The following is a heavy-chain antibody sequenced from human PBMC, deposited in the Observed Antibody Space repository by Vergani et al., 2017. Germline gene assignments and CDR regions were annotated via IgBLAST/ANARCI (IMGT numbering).Heavy chain of an antibody. CDR3: ARVGSSGYYYGPPYYFDY. D-gene: IGHD3-22*01. J-gene: IGHJ4*02. CDR2: IYSGGST. CDR1: GFTVSSNY. Sequence: EVQLVESGGGLVQPGGSLRLSCAASGFTVSSNYMSWVRQAPGKGLEWVSVIYSGGSTYYADSVKGRFTIARDNSKNTLYLQMNSLIAEDTAVYYCARVGSSGYYYGPPYYFDYWGQGTLVTVSS. V-gene: IGHV3-66*02.